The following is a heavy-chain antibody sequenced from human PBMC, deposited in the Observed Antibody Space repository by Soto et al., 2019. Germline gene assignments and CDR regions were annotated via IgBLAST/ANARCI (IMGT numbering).Heavy chain of an antibody. J-gene: IGHJ6*02. Sequence: GGSLRLSCEASGSTFSSYWMYWVRQAPGKGLVWVSRTNSDGSDTSYADSVKGRFTISRDNSKNTLYLQMNSLRAEDTAVYYCARDYYRFNSGYGFSMDVWGQGTTVTVSS. CDR1: GSTFSSYW. D-gene: IGHD5-12*01. V-gene: IGHV3-74*01. CDR2: TNSDGSDT. CDR3: ARDYYRFNSGYGFSMDV.